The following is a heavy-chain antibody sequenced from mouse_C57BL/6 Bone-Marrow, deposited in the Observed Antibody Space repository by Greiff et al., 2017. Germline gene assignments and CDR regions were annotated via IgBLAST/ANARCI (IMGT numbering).Heavy chain of an antibody. CDR1: GYTFTEYT. V-gene: IGHV1-62-2*01. D-gene: IGHD1-1*01. CDR2: FYPGSGSI. J-gene: IGHJ1*03. Sequence: VQLQQSGAELVKPGASVKLSCKASGYTFTEYTIHWVKQRSGQGLEWIGWFYPGSGSIKYNEKFKDKATLTAYKSSSTVYMELSRLTSEDSAVYFCARHEANYYGSIQGYFDVWGTGTTVTVSS. CDR3: ARHEANYYGSIQGYFDV.